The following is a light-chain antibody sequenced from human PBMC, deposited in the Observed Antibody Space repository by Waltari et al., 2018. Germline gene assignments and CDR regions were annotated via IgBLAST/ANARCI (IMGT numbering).Light chain of an antibody. J-gene: IGLJ2*01. CDR2: GVN. CDR1: SSDVDY. V-gene: IGLV2-14*03. Sequence: QSALTQPASVSGSPGQSITISCTGSSSDVDYVSWYQQFPGKAPKVLIYGVNRRPSGVSNRVSGSKSGSTASLPISGLQPQDEADYYCTSYADIIPVVFGGGTKLTVL. CDR3: TSYADIIPVV.